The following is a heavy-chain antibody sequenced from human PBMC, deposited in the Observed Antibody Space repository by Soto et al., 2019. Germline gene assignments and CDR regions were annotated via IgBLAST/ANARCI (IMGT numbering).Heavy chain of an antibody. J-gene: IGHJ4*02. D-gene: IGHD2-8*01. CDR2: IYSSGST. CDR1: GDSISTGAYY. Sequence: SETLSLTCTVSGDSISTGAYYWSWIRQLPEKGLEWIGNIYSSGSTEYNPSLKSRLTVSIDTSQNQFSLRLNSMTAEDTALYFCALYDALFFDYRGQGTLVTVSS. V-gene: IGHV4-31*03. CDR3: ALYDALFFDY.